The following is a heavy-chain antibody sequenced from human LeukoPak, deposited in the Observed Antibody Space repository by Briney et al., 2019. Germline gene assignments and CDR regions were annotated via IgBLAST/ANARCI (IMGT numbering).Heavy chain of an antibody. V-gene: IGHV1-8*02. CDR2: MNPNSGTT. CDR3: AYYGSGSYFDY. J-gene: IGHJ4*02. D-gene: IGHD3-10*01. Sequence: ASVKVSCKASGYTFTSYDINWVRQATGQGLEWLGWMNPNSGTTGYAQKFQGRVTMTTDTSTSTAYMELRSLRSDDTAVYYCAYYGSGSYFDYWGQGTLVTVSS. CDR1: GYTFTSYD.